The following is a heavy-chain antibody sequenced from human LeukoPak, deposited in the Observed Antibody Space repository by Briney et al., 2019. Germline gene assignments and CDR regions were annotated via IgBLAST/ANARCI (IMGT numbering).Heavy chain of an antibody. D-gene: IGHD2-2*02. Sequence: SQTLSLTCAISGDSVSSNSAAWNWIRQSPSRGLEWLGRTYYRSKWYNDYAVSVKSRITINPDTSKNQFSLQLNSVTPEDTAVYYCARAAYRSSTSCYTDYYYMDVWGKGTTVTVSS. V-gene: IGHV6-1*01. CDR3: ARAAYRSSTSCYTDYYYMDV. CDR1: GDSVSSNSAA. J-gene: IGHJ6*03. CDR2: TYYRSKWYN.